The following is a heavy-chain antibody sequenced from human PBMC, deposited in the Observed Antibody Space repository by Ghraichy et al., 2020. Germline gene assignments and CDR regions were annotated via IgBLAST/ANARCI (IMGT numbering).Heavy chain of an antibody. CDR2: ICSNGGCT. CDR1: GFTFNIYA. V-gene: IGHV3-23*01. J-gene: IGHJ3*01. Sequence: GGSLRLSCAASGFTFNIYAMSWVRQAPGKGLEWVSAICSNGGCTFYADSVRGRFTISRDNSKNSLFLQMKSLRAEDTAVYYCVRGGTGSAPESFDVWGQGTMVTVSS. CDR3: VRGGTGSAPESFDV. D-gene: IGHD2-8*02.